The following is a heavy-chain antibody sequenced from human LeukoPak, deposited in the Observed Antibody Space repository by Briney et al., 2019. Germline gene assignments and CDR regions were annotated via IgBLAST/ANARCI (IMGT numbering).Heavy chain of an antibody. CDR3: ARENYGDYLDY. D-gene: IGHD4-17*01. V-gene: IGHV3-53*01. J-gene: IGHJ4*02. CDR1: GFAFGTYA. CDR2: IYSGGST. Sequence: QPGGSLRLSCAGSGFAFGTYAMSWVRQAPGKGLEWVSVIYSGGSTYYADSVKGRFTISRDNSKNTLYLQMNSLRAEDTAVYYCARENYGDYLDYWGQGTLVTVSS.